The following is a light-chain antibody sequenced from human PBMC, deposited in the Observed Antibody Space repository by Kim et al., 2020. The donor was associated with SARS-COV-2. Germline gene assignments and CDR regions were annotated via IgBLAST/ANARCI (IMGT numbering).Light chain of an antibody. CDR3: QQYGASPIT. CDR1: QTIIGIY. V-gene: IGKV3-20*01. Sequence: EIVLTQSPATLSLFPGERATLSCRASQTIIGIYFAWYQQKPGQPPRLLNYHTSYSPTSIPDSFSGGGSGTVFPLTISRLEPEDFAVYYCQQYGASPITFGGGTKVDIK. CDR2: HTS. J-gene: IGKJ4*02.